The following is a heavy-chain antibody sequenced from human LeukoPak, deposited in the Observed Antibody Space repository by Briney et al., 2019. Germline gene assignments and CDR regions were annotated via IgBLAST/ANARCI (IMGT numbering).Heavy chain of an antibody. J-gene: IGHJ5*02. CDR2: IYTSGST. CDR1: GGSISSGRYY. V-gene: IGHV4-61*02. D-gene: IGHD3-3*01. CDR3: ARDLTIFGVVIMGGWFDP. Sequence: SETLSLTCTVSGGSISSGRYYWSWIRQPAGKGLEWIGRIYTSGSTNYNPSLKSRVTISVDTSKNQFSLKLSSVTAADTAVYYCARDLTIFGVVIMGGWFDPWGQGTLVTVSS.